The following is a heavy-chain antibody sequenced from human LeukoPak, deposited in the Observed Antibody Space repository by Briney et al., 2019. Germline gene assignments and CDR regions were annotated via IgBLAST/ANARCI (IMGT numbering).Heavy chain of an antibody. CDR2: ISSSSSYI. CDR3: AKDGFRGDCIGGSCYPFDP. V-gene: IGHV3-21*04. Sequence: GGSLRLSCAASGFTFSSYSMNWVRQAPGKGLEWVSSISSSSSYIYYADSVKGRFTISRDNSKNTLYLQMNSLRAEGTALYYCAKDGFRGDCIGGSCYPFDPWGQGTLVTVSS. CDR1: GFTFSSYS. D-gene: IGHD2-15*01. J-gene: IGHJ5*02.